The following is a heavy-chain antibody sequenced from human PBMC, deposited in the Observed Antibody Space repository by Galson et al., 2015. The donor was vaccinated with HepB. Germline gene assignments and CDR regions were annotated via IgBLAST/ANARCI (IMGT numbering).Heavy chain of an antibody. D-gene: IGHD2-2*02. CDR2: IRSKAYGGTT. CDR3: TRYCSSTSCYTSVPFDY. CDR1: GFTFGDYA. J-gene: IGHJ4*02. Sequence: SLRLSCAASGFTFGDYAMSWFRQAPGKGLEWVGFIRSKAYGGTTEYAASVKGRFTISRDDSKSIAYLQMNSLKTEDTAVYYCTRYCSSTSCYTSVPFDYWGQGTLVTVSS. V-gene: IGHV3-49*03.